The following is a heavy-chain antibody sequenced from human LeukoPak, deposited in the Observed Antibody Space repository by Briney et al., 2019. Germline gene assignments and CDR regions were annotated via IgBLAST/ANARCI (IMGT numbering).Heavy chain of an antibody. CDR2: IYYSGNP. J-gene: IGHJ6*03. Sequence: SETLSLTCTVSGGSFRSYYWTWIRQTPGKGLEWIGHIYYSGNPTYNPSLKSRFTISVDPSKNQVALKVKSVTTEDTAVYYCAREVLEDYYYYYMDVWGKGTTVTVSS. CDR3: AREVLEDYYYYYMDV. V-gene: IGHV4-59*01. CDR1: GGSFRSYY. D-gene: IGHD3-3*01.